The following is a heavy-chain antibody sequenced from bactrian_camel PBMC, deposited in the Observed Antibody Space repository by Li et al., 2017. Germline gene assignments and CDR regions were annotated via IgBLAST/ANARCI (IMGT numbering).Heavy chain of an antibody. D-gene: IGHD1*01. CDR3: AAEKTLACLYPFRQIHYNY. Sequence: DVQLVESGGGLVQPGGSLLLSCVASGFAIEGYGISWVRQRPGDQARWVGTINSNNSPHYRDEVEGRFTLSRDNAKNTLHLQMNSLKSEDTAMYYCAAEKTLACLYPFRQIHYNYWGQGTQVTVS. V-gene: IGHV3S32*01. J-gene: IGHJ4*01. CDR2: INSNNSP. CDR1: GFAIEGYG.